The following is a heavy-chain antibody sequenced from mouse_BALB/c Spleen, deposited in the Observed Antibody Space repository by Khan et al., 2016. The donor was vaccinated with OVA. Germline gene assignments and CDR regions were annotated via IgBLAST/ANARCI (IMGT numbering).Heavy chain of an antibody. V-gene: IGHV5-9-3*01. Sequence: EVQLVESGGALVKPGGSLKLSCAASGFTFSTYAMSWVRQTPEKRLEWVATINSDGDYIYYPDSVKGRFTISRDNAKNTLYLQMSSLRSEDTAMYYCSRSPYGNFAYWGQGTLVTVSA. D-gene: IGHD2-1*01. CDR2: INSDGDYI. CDR1: GFTFSTYA. J-gene: IGHJ3*01. CDR3: SRSPYGNFAY.